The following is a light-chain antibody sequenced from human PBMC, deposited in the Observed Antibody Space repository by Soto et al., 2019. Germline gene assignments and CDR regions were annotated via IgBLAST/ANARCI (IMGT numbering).Light chain of an antibody. CDR2: AAS. CDR3: QQYHISRT. CDR1: QTISSRH. J-gene: IGKJ1*01. Sequence: IVLTQSPGTLSLSPWERATLSCRTSQTISSRHLAWYQQRPGQPPRLLIHAASSRATGIPERFSGIGSGTDFTLTISRLEPEDFAMYYCQQYHISRTFGQGTKVDIK. V-gene: IGKV3-20*01.